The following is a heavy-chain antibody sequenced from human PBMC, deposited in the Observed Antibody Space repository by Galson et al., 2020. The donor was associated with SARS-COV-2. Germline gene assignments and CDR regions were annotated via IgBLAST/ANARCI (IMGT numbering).Heavy chain of an antibody. CDR2: IYTSWST. J-gene: IGHJ3*02. V-gene: IGHV4-4*07. D-gene: IGHD3-10*01. CDR1: GGSISSYY. Sequence: SQTLSLTCTVSGGSISSYYWSWIRQPAGKGLEWIGRIYTSWSTNYNPSLTSRVTMSVDTSKNQFSLKLSSVTAADTAVYYCARVGYYGSVSYYNNADAFDIGGQGTMVTVSS. CDR3: ARVGYYGSVSYYNNADAFDI.